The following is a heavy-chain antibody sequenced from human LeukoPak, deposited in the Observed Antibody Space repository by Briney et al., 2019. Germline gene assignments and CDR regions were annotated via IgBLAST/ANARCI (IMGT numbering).Heavy chain of an antibody. V-gene: IGHV3-21*01. CDR2: ISSSSSYI. Sequence: GGSLRLSCAASGFTFSSYSMNWVRQAPGKGLEWVSSISSSSSYIYYADSVKGRFTISRDNVKNSLYLQMNSLRAEDTAVYYRARGRPSRTYSRSWYSAYWGQGTLVTVSS. CDR3: ARGRPSRTYSRSWYSAY. D-gene: IGHD6-13*01. CDR1: GFTFSSYS. J-gene: IGHJ4*02.